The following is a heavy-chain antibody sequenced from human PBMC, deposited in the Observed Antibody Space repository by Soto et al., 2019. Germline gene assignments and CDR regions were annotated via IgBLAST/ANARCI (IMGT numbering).Heavy chain of an antibody. CDR2: MKPKSSGK. Sequence: CKASGYTFTGYHMHLVRQASGQGLEWMGWMKPKSSGKNYAQKFQGWVTMTRDTSISTAYMELSRLRSDDTAVYYCARDYNLAIAAGGTHYYGMDVWGQGTTVTVSS. J-gene: IGHJ6*02. CDR1: GYTFTGYH. D-gene: IGHD6-13*01. CDR3: ARDYNLAIAAGGTHYYGMDV. V-gene: IGHV1-2*04.